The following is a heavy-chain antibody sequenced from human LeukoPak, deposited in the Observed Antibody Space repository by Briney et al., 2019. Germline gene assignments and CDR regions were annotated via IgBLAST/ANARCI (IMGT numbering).Heavy chain of an antibody. CDR1: GFTFSSYG. CDR2: IRYDGSNK. V-gene: IGHV3-30*02. CDR3: AKDSDDSPHFDY. D-gene: IGHD2-15*01. J-gene: IGHJ4*02. Sequence: GGSLRLSCAASGFTFSSYGMHWVRQAPGKGLEWVAFIRYDGSNKYYADSVKGRFTISRDNSMNTLYLQMNSLRAGDTAVYYCAKDSDDSPHFDYWGQGTLVTVSS.